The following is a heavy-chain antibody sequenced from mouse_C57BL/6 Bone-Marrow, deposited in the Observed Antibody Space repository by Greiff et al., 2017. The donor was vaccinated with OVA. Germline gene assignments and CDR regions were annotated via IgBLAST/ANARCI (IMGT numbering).Heavy chain of an antibody. V-gene: IGHV5-17*01. CDR3: ARDGYYGSSDY. D-gene: IGHD1-1*01. CDR1: GFTFSDYG. J-gene: IGHJ2*01. Sequence: DVMLVESGGGLVKPGGSLKLSCAASGFTFSDYGMHWVRQAPEKGLEWVAYISSGSSTIYYADTVKGRFTISRDNAKNTLFLQMTSLTSEDTAMYYCARDGYYGSSDYWGQGTTLTVSS. CDR2: ISSGSSTI.